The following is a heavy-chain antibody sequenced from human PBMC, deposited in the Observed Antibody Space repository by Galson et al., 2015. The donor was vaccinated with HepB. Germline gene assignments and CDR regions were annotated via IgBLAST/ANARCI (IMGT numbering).Heavy chain of an antibody. CDR1: GFTFSNYA. V-gene: IGHV3-23*01. J-gene: IGHJ6*02. CDR3: AKGDVWGSAARNYGMDV. CDR2: ISAGGDTT. D-gene: IGHD3-16*01. Sequence: SLRLSCAASGFTFSNYAMTWVRQAPGKGLEWVSSISAGGDTTYYADSVKGRFTISRDNAKKMLSLTPNSLKDEDTAVYYCAKGDVWGSAARNYGMDVWGQGTTVTVSS.